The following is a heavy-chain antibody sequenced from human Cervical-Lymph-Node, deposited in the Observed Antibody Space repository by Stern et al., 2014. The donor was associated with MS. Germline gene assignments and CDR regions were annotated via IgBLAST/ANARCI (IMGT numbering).Heavy chain of an antibody. D-gene: IGHD6-13*01. CDR3: RGYSAALLPPPLGYFDY. J-gene: IGHJ4*02. CDR1: GYTFTNSG. V-gene: IGHV1-18*04. CDR2: ISTYNGYK. Sequence: VQLVESGSEVKKPGASVTVSCKTSGYTFTNSGISWVRQAPGPGLEWMGWISTYNGYKNYAQKLQGRVHMTTHTSTSTAYMELRGLISDDPAVYFWRGYSAALLPPPLGYFDYWGQGTLVTVSS.